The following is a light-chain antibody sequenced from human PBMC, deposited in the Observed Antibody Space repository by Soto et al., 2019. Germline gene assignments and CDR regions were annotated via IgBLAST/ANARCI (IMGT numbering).Light chain of an antibody. Sequence: ETVLTQSPATLSLSPGERATLSCRASESVDIYLAWYQQKPGQARRLLIYHASNRATGIPARFSGRGSGTDFTLTISSREPEDSAVYYCQQRRNWPPLTFGGGTRVEIK. J-gene: IGKJ4*01. CDR3: QQRRNWPPLT. CDR1: ESVDIY. CDR2: HAS. V-gene: IGKV3-11*01.